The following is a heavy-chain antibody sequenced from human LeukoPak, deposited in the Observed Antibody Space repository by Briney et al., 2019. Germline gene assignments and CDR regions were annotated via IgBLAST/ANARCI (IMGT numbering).Heavy chain of an antibody. D-gene: IGHD5-18*01. CDR2: IYYSGNT. J-gene: IGHJ4*02. CDR1: GGSISGYY. Sequence: KPSETLSLTCTVSGGSISGYYWSWIRQPPGEGLEWIGYIYYSGNTNYNPSLKSRVTISVDTSKNQFSLKLSSVTAADTALYYCARAGYNYGFFSLDYWGQGTLVTVSS. V-gene: IGHV4-59*08. CDR3: ARAGYNYGFFSLDY.